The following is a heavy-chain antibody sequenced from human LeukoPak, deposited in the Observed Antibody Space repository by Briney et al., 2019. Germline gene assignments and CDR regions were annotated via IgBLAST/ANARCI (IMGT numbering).Heavy chain of an antibody. Sequence: GGSLRLSCAASGFTFRSYWMSWVRQAPGKGLEWVANINQGGSVKYYVDSVKGRFTISRDDAKNSLYVQMNSLRDEDTAVYYCARVGYSGWNLEYWGQGTLVTVSA. CDR2: INQGGSVK. D-gene: IGHD5-12*01. V-gene: IGHV3-7*01. J-gene: IGHJ4*02. CDR1: GFTFRSYW. CDR3: ARVGYSGWNLEY.